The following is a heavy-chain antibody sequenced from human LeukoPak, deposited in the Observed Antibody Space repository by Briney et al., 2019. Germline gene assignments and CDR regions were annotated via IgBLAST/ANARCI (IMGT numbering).Heavy chain of an antibody. Sequence: PGGSLRLSCAASGFTFSSYWMSWVRQAPGKGLEWVANIKQDGSEKYYVDSVKGRFTISRGNSKNTLYLQMNSLRAEDTAVYYCARDQQQLVIEMAFDIWGQGTMVTVSS. V-gene: IGHV3-7*01. D-gene: IGHD6-13*01. CDR3: ARDQQQLVIEMAFDI. CDR1: GFTFSSYW. CDR2: IKQDGSEK. J-gene: IGHJ3*02.